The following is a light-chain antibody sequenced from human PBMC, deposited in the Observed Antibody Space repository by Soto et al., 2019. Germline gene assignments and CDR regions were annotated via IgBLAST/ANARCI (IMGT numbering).Light chain of an antibody. CDR2: GAS. V-gene: IGKV3-20*01. CDR1: QSVSSSY. J-gene: IGKJ2*01. Sequence: EIVLTQSPGTLSLSPGERVTLSCRASQSVSSSYLAWYQQKPGQAPRLLIYGASSRATGIPDRFSGSGSGTDFTLTISRLEPEDFAVYYCQQYGSSYTFGQGTKVDIK. CDR3: QQYGSSYT.